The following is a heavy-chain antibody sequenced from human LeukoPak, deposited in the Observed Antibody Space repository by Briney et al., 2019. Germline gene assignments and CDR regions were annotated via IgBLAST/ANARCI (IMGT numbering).Heavy chain of an antibody. V-gene: IGHV1-69*04. CDR1: GGTFSSYA. CDR3: ARVNHSSSWYYFDY. Sequence: SVKVSCKASGGTFSSYAISWVRQAPGQGLEWMGRIIPILGIANYAQKFQGRVTITADKSTSTAYMELSSLRSEDTAVYYCARVNHSSSWYYFDYWGQGTLVTVSS. CDR2: IIPILGIA. J-gene: IGHJ4*02. D-gene: IGHD6-13*01.